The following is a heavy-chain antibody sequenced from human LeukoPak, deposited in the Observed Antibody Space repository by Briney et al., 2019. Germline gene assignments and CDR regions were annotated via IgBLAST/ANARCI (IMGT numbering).Heavy chain of an antibody. Sequence: GGSLRLSCAASGFTFTYYWMHWVRQAPGKGLVWVSRINSDESSTTYADSVKGRFTISRDNAKNTLYLQMNSLRAEDTAVYFCARASTTVPNLLDNWGQGTLVTVSS. CDR3: ARASTTVPNLLDN. D-gene: IGHD4-17*01. J-gene: IGHJ4*02. CDR2: INSDESST. CDR1: GFTFTYYW. V-gene: IGHV3-74*01.